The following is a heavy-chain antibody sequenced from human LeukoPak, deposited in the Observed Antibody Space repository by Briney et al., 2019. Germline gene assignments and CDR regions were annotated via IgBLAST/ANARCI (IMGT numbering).Heavy chain of an antibody. Sequence: GGSLRLSCAASGFTFSSYDMHWVRQATGKGLEWVSAIGTAGDTYYPGSVKGRFTISRENAKNSLYLQMNSLRAEDTALYYCAKDMGATNYGMDVWGQGTTVTVSS. V-gene: IGHV3-13*01. CDR2: IGTAGDT. J-gene: IGHJ6*02. D-gene: IGHD1-26*01. CDR3: AKDMGATNYGMDV. CDR1: GFTFSSYD.